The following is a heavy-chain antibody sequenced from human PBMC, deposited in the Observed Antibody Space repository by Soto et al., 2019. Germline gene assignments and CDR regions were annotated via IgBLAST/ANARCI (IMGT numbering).Heavy chain of an antibody. CDR1: GFTFSSYG. V-gene: IGHV3-30*03. D-gene: IGHD4-17*01. J-gene: IGHJ3*02. CDR2: ISYDGSNK. CDR3: ARDQATVTTIGAFDI. Sequence: GGSLRLSCAASGFTFSSYGMHWVRQAPGKGLEWVAVISYDGSNKYYADSVKGRFTISRDNSKNTLYLQMNSLRAEDTAVYYCARDQATVTTIGAFDIWGQGSMVTVSS.